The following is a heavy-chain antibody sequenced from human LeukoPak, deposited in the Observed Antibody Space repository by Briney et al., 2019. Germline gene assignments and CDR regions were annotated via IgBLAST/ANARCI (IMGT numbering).Heavy chain of an antibody. D-gene: IGHD2-15*01. CDR1: GGSISSYY. V-gene: IGHV4-59*12. Sequence: SETLSLTCTVSGGSISSYYWSWIRQPAGKGLEWIGYIYNSGSTNYNPSLKSRVTISVDTSKNQFSLKLSSVTAADTAVYYCARFSSQGYSWWFDPWGQGTLVTVSS. CDR3: ARFSSQGYSWWFDP. CDR2: IYNSGST. J-gene: IGHJ5*02.